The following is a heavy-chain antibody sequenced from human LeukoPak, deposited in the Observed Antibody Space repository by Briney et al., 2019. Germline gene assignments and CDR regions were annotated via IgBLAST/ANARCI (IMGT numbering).Heavy chain of an antibody. V-gene: IGHV1-18*01. Sequence: GASVKVSCKASGYIFTNYGISWVRQAPGQGLEWMGWISAYNGNTDYAQKFQGRVTMTTDTSTSTAYVELRNLRSDDTAMYYCARSQYLLLSWWNAFDVWGQGTMVTVSS. CDR2: ISAYNGNT. J-gene: IGHJ3*01. D-gene: IGHD2-2*01. CDR1: GYIFTNYG. CDR3: ARSQYLLLSWWNAFDV.